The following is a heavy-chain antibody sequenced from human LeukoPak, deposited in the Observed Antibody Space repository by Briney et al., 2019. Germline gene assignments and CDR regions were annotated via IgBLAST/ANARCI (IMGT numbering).Heavy chain of an antibody. CDR3: ARASRHGEKHWFDP. V-gene: IGHV1-2*06. Sequence: GASVKVSCKASGYTFTGYYMHWVRQAPGQGLEWMGRINPNSGGTNYAQKFQGRVTMTRDTSISTAYMELSRLRSDDTAVYYCARASRHGEKHWFDPWGQGTLVTVS. D-gene: IGHD4-17*01. J-gene: IGHJ5*02. CDR2: INPNSGGT. CDR1: GYTFTGYY.